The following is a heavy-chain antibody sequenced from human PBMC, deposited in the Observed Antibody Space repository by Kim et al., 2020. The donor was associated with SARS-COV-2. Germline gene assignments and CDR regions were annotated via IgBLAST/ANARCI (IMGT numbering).Heavy chain of an antibody. Sequence: SETLSLTCTVSGGSVSSGSYYWSWIRQPPGKGLEWIGYTYYSGSTNYNPSLKSRVTISVDTSKNQFSLKLSSVTAADTAVYYCARDQRPLYYDSSGYGVEDWGQGTLVTVSS. CDR3: ARDQRPLYYDSSGYGVED. CDR2: TYYSGST. J-gene: IGHJ4*02. D-gene: IGHD3-22*01. V-gene: IGHV4-61*01. CDR1: GGSVSSGSYY.